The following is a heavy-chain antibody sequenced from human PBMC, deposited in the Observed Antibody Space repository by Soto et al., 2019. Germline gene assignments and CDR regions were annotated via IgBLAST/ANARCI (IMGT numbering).Heavy chain of an antibody. CDR1: GFSLSTSGVG. V-gene: IGHV2-5*02. D-gene: IGHD1-26*01. CDR2: IYWDDDK. J-gene: IGHJ4*02. CDR3: VRLPGKELSPRSAVVY. Sequence: SGPTLVNPTQTLTLTCTFSGFSLSTSGVGVGWIRQPPGKALEWLGIIYWDDDKRYSPSLKSRVTITKDTFKNQLVRTMTNMDPVDTATYYCVRLPGKELSPRSAVVYWGQGTPVTVPS.